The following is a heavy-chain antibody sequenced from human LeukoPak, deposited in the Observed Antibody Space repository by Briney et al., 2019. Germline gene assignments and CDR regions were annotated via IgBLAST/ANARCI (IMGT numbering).Heavy chain of an antibody. CDR3: AKDRGSGSYFDY. D-gene: IGHD1-26*01. V-gene: IGHV3-23*01. CDR1: GFTFSSYA. J-gene: IGHJ4*02. CDR2: ISGSGGST. Sequence: QPGGSLRLSCAASGFTFSSYAMSWVRQAPGKGLEWVSAISGSGGSTYYADSVKGRFTISRDNYKNTLYLQMNSLRAEDTAVYYCAKDRGSGSYFDYWGQGTLVTVSS.